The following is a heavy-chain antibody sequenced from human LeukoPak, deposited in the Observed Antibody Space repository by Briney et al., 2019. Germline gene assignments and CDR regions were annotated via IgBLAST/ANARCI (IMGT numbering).Heavy chain of an antibody. CDR3: ASQYCSSTSCSDY. CDR2: INPNSGGT. D-gene: IGHD2-2*01. J-gene: IGHJ4*02. CDR1: GYTFTSYY. Sequence: ASVKVSCKASGYTFTSYYMHWVRQAPGQGLEWMGWINPNSGGTNYAQKFQGRVTMTRDTSISTAYMELSRLRSDNTAVYYCASQYCSSTSCSDYWGQGTLVTVSS. V-gene: IGHV1-2*02.